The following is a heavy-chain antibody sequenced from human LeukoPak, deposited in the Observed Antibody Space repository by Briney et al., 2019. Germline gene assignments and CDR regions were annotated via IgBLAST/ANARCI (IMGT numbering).Heavy chain of an antibody. CDR3: ARDESWLPDY. CDR2: ISSSGSTK. J-gene: IGHJ4*02. D-gene: IGHD5-18*01. Sequence: PGGSLRLSCAASGFTFSTYEMDWVRQAPGKGLEWVSYISSSGSTKYYTDSVKGRFTISRDNAKNSLYLQMNSLRAEDTAVYYCARDESWLPDYWGQGTLVTVSS. CDR1: GFTFSTYE. V-gene: IGHV3-48*03.